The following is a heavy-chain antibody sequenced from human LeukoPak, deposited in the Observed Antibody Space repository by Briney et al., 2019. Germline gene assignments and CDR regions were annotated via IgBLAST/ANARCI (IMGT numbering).Heavy chain of an antibody. D-gene: IGHD3-10*01. CDR2: INPSVGST. CDR1: GYTFTSYY. J-gene: IGHJ6*03. V-gene: IGHV1-46*01. CDR3: ARDKYYYGSGSYSGYYMDV. Sequence: ASVKVSCKASGYTFTSYYMHWVRQAPGQGLEWMGIINPSVGSTTYAQKFQGRVTMTRDMSTSTVYMELSSLRSEDTAVYYCARDKYYYGSGSYSGYYMDVWGKGTTVIVSS.